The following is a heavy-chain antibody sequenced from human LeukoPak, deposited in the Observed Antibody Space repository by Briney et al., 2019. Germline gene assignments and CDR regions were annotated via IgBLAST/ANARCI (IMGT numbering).Heavy chain of an antibody. CDR3: ARGTNVPSLLWFGELSSP. CDR2: INPSGGST. CDR1: GGTFSSYA. Sequence: GASVKVSCKASGGTFSSYAISWVRQAPGQGLEWMGIINPSGGSTSYAQKFQGRVTMTRDTSTSTVYMELSSLRSEDTAVYYCARGTNVPSLLWFGELSSPWGQGTLVTVSS. J-gene: IGHJ5*02. D-gene: IGHD3-10*01. V-gene: IGHV1-46*01.